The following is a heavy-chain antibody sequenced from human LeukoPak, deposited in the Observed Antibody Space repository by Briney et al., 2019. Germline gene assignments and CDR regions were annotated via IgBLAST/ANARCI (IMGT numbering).Heavy chain of an antibody. CDR1: GLTVSSDC. Sequence: GGSLRLSCAASGLTVSSDCVSWVRQAPGKGLEWVSVLYGSGDTYYADSVKGRFTISRDSSKNTVHLQMNSLRVEDTSVYYCVSVYNNGWYVDYWGQGTLVTVSS. D-gene: IGHD6-19*01. V-gene: IGHV3-66*01. J-gene: IGHJ4*02. CDR3: VSVYNNGWYVDY. CDR2: LYGSGDT.